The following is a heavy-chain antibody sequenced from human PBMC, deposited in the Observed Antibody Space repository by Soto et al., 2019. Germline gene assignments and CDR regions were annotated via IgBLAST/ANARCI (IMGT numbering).Heavy chain of an antibody. CDR3: ARGGSWYEAFDI. CDR2: IKQDGSEK. Sequence: GGSLRLSCAASGFTFSGYGMHWVRQAPGKGLEWVANIKQDGSEKYYVDSVKGRFTISRDNAKNSLYLQMNSLRAEDTAVYYCARGGSWYEAFDIWGQGTMVTVSS. J-gene: IGHJ3*02. D-gene: IGHD6-13*01. CDR1: GFTFSGYG. V-gene: IGHV3-7*01.